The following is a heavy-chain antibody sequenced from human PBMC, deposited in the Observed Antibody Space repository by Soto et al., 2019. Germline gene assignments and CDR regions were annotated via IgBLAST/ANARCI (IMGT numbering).Heavy chain of an antibody. Sequence: SETLSLTCTVSGGSISSYYWSWIRQPPGKGLEWIGYIYYSGSTNYNPSLKSRVTISVGTSKNQFSLKLSSVTAADTAVYYCARDGAGTVSEFDYWGQGTLVTVSS. CDR2: IYYSGST. D-gene: IGHD4-17*01. CDR1: GGSISSYY. CDR3: ARDGAGTVSEFDY. J-gene: IGHJ4*02. V-gene: IGHV4-59*01.